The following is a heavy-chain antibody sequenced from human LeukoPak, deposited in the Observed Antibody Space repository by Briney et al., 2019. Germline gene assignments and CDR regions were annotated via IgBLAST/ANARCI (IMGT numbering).Heavy chain of an antibody. D-gene: IGHD2-8*02. CDR2: INSDGSDT. J-gene: IGHJ4*02. CDR3: ARDLTGTLFDY. V-gene: IGHV3-74*01. CDR1: GFTFSIYW. Sequence: GWSLRLSCAASGFTFSIYWMHWVRQVAGKGVVWVSRINSDGSDTNYADSVKGRFTISRDNAKTTVYLQMNSLGLEDTAVYFCARDLTGTLFDYWGQGTLVTVSS.